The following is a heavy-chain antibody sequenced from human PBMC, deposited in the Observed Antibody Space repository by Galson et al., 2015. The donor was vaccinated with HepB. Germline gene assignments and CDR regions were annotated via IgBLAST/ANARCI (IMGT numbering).Heavy chain of an antibody. Sequence: PALVKPTQTLTLTCTVSGFSLSNARMGVSWIRQPPGKALEWLAHIFSNDEKSYSTSLKSRLTISKDTSKSQVVLTMTNMDPVDTATYYCARIGSGWYDPFLHYFDYWGQGTLVTVSS. V-gene: IGHV2-26*01. D-gene: IGHD6-19*01. J-gene: IGHJ4*02. CDR1: GFSLSNARMG. CDR2: IFSNDEK. CDR3: ARIGSGWYDPFLHYFDY.